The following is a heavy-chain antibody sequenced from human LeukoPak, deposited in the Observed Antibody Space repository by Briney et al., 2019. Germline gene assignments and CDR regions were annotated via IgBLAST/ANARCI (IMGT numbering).Heavy chain of an antibody. J-gene: IGHJ4*02. Sequence: SETLSLTCTVSGGPISSYYWSWIRQPPGKGLEWIGYLYYSGSTNYNPSLKSRVTISVDTSKNQFSLQLSSGTAADTAVYYCAREDSSGFDYWGQGTLVTVSS. D-gene: IGHD6-19*01. CDR2: LYYSGST. CDR3: AREDSSGFDY. CDR1: GGPISSYY. V-gene: IGHV4-59*01.